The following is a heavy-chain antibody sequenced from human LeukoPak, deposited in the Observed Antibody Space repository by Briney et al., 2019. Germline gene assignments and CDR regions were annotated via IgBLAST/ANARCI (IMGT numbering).Heavy chain of an antibody. CDR1: GGSFSGSS. Sequence: SETLSLTCAVYGGSFSGSSWTWIRQPPGKGLEWIGEINHSGSTNYNPSLKSRVTISVDTSKNQFSLKLSSVTAADTAVYYCARGGYYYYYGMDVWGQGTTVTVSS. J-gene: IGHJ6*02. V-gene: IGHV4-34*01. CDR2: INHSGST. CDR3: ARGGYYYYYGMDV.